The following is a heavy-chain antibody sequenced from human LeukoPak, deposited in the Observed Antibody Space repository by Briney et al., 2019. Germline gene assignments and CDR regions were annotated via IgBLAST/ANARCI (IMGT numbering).Heavy chain of an antibody. J-gene: IGHJ4*02. CDR3: ARHVRATGTTHFDY. Sequence: PSETLSLTCTVSGGSISSSSYYWGWIRQPPGKGLEWIGSTYYSGSTYYNPSLKSRVTISVDTSKNQFSLQLSSVTAADTAVYYCARHVRATGTTHFDYWGQGTLVTVSS. CDR1: GGSISSSSYY. CDR2: TYYSGST. V-gene: IGHV4-39*01. D-gene: IGHD1-1*01.